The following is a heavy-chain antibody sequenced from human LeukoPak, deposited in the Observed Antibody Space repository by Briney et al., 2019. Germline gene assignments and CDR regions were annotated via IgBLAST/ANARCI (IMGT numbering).Heavy chain of an antibody. V-gene: IGHV3-30*02. CDR3: AKDRGYYYDSSGRYYFDY. J-gene: IGHJ4*02. CDR2: IRYDGSRK. CDR1: GFSFSSYD. Sequence: PGGSLRLSCAASGFSFSSYDMNWVRQAPGKGLEWVAFIRYDGSRKYYADSVKGRFTISRDNSKNTVYLQMNSLRAEDTAVYYCAKDRGYYYDSSGRYYFDYWGQGTLVTVSS. D-gene: IGHD3-22*01.